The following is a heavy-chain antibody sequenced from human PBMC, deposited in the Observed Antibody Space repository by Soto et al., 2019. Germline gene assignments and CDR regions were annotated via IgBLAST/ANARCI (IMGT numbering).Heavy chain of an antibody. CDR1: GFTFSSYG. V-gene: IGHV3-74*01. CDR2: INTDGGTT. CDR3: ATPTGLGATNY. J-gene: IGHJ4*02. D-gene: IGHD1-26*01. Sequence: GGSLSLSCLASGFTFSSYGMHWVRQTPGKGLVWVACINTDGGTTSYADSVKGRFTISRDNAMNILYLQMTSLRVEDTAAYHCATPTGLGATNYWGQGTLVTVSS.